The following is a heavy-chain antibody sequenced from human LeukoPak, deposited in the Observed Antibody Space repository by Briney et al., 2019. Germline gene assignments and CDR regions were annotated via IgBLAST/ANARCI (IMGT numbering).Heavy chain of an antibody. D-gene: IGHD3-22*01. CDR3: AKRGVVIRVILVGFHKEANYFDS. V-gene: IGHV3-23*01. J-gene: IGHJ4*02. CDR2: IRDSGGRT. Sequence: GGSLRLSCAVPGITLSNYGMSWVRQAPGKGLEWVAGIRDSGGRTNYADSVKGRFTISRDNPKNTLYLQMNSLRAEDTAVHFCAKRGVVIRVILVGFHKEANYFDSWGQGALVTVSS. CDR1: GITLSNYG.